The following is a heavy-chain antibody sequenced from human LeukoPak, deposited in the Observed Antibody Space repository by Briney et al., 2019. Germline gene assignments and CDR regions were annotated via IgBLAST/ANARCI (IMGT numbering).Heavy chain of an antibody. CDR1: GYSFTSYW. J-gene: IGHJ5*02. D-gene: IGHD2-21*02. CDR3: ARLGVVVTEYNWFDP. V-gene: IGHV5-51*01. Sequence: GASLKISCKGSGYSFTSYWIGWVRQMPGKGLEWMGIIYPGDSDTRYSPSFQGQVTISADKSISTAYLQRSSLKASDTAMYYCARLGVVVTEYNWFDPWGQGTLVTVSS. CDR2: IYPGDSDT.